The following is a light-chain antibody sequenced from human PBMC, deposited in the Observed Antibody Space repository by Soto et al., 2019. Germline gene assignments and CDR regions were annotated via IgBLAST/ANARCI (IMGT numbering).Light chain of an antibody. CDR1: QSINY. Sequence: DIPMTQSPSSLSASVGDRVTITCRASQSINYLNWYQQESGKAPKLLIYATYNLQSGVPSRFSGSGSGTDFTLTISDLQREDFATYYCQQSDRTPLTFGGGTKVDI. CDR2: ATY. V-gene: IGKV1-39*01. J-gene: IGKJ4*01. CDR3: QQSDRTPLT.